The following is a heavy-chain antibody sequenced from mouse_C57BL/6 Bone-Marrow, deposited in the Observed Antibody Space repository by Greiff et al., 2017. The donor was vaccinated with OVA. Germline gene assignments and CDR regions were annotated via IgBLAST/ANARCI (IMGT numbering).Heavy chain of an antibody. J-gene: IGHJ3*01. CDR3: TRARSDYDGAGWFAY. CDR2: ISSGGDYI. D-gene: IGHD2-4*01. V-gene: IGHV5-9-1*02. CDR1: GFTFSSYA. Sequence: DVMLVESGEGLVKPGGSLKLSCAASGFTFSSYAMSWVRQTPEKRLEWVAYISSGGDYIYYADTVKGRFTISRDNARNTLYLQMSSLKSEDTAVYYCTRARSDYDGAGWFAYWGQGTLVTVSA.